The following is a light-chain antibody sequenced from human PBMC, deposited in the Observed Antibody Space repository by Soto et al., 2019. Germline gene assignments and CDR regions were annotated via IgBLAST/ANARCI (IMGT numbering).Light chain of an antibody. J-gene: IGKJ4*01. V-gene: IGKV1-12*01. CDR2: AAS. CDR1: QNLGTY. Sequence: DIPMTKSPSSLSAPVGGGVSITCRVSQNLGTYVAWYQQIPGKPPILLIYAASTLHGGVPLRFRRSGSGTDFTLTVSGLRREDLATYYYQQKTVLPFSFGGGTKVQI. CDR3: QQKTVLPFS.